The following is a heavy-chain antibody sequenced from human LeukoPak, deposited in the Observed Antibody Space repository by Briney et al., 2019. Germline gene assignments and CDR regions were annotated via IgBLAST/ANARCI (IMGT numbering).Heavy chain of an antibody. V-gene: IGHV3-7*03. CDR3: AKEGRSLQTY. D-gene: IGHD5-24*01. J-gene: IGHJ4*02. CDR2: IKEDGTET. Sequence: GGSLRLSCAASGFMFSSNWMSWVRLAPGKGLKWVANIKEDGTETYYVDSVKGRFTISRDNAKNSLYLQMNSLRVEDTAVYYCAKEGRSLQTYWGQGTLVTVSS. CDR1: GFMFSSNW.